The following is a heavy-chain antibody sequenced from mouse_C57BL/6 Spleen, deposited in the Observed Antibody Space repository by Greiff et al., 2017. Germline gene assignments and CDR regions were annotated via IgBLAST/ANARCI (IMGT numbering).Heavy chain of an antibody. J-gene: IGHJ4*01. CDR3: ARKDYSKDAMGY. V-gene: IGHV1-54*01. D-gene: IGHD2-5*01. Sequence: QVQLQQSGAELVRPGTSVKVSCKASGYAFTNYLIEWVKQRPGQGLEWIGVINPGSGGTNYTEKFKGKATLTADKSSSTAYMQLSRLTSEDSAVYFCARKDYSKDAMGYWGQGTSVTVSS. CDR2: INPGSGGT. CDR1: GYAFTNYL.